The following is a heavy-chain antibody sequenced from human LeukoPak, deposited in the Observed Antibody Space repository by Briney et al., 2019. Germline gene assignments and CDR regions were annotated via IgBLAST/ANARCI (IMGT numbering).Heavy chain of an antibody. D-gene: IGHD5-18*01. CDR1: GFTFSNAW. Sequence: TGGSLRLSCAASGFTFSNAWMSWVRQAPGKGLEWVGRIKSKTDGGTTDYAAPVKGRFTISRDDSKNTLYLQMNSLKTEDTAVYYCARPRREGIQLWLPEFDYWGQGTLVTVSS. J-gene: IGHJ4*02. CDR2: IKSKTDGGTT. V-gene: IGHV3-15*01. CDR3: ARPRREGIQLWLPEFDY.